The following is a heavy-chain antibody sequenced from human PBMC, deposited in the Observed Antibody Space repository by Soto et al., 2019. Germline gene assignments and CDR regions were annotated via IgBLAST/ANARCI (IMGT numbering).Heavy chain of an antibody. J-gene: IGHJ4*02. CDR1: GGSFSGYY. CDR3: ARGPGIAAAGN. D-gene: IGHD6-13*01. V-gene: IGHV4-34*01. Sequence: SETLSLTCAVYGGSFSGYYWSWIRQPPGKGLEWIGEINHSGSTNYNPSLKSRVTISVDTSKNQFSLKLSSVTAADTAVYYCARGPGIAAAGNWGQGTLVTVSS. CDR2: INHSGST.